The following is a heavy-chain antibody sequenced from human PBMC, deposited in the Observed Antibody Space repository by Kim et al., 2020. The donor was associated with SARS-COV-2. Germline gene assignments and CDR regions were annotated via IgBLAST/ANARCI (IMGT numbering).Heavy chain of an antibody. Sequence: ASVKVSCKVSGYTLTELSMHWVRQAPGKGLEWMGGFDPEDGETIYAQKFQGRVTMTEDTSTDTAYMELSSLRSEDMAVYYCATGRVAGPPAWFDPWGQGTLVTVSS. CDR2: FDPEDGET. J-gene: IGHJ5*02. CDR3: ATGRVAGPPAWFDP. D-gene: IGHD2-15*01. CDR1: GYTLTELS. V-gene: IGHV1-24*01.